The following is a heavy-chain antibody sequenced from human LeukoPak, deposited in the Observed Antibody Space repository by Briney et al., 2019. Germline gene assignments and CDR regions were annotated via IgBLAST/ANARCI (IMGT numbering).Heavy chain of an antibody. CDR2: IYYSGST. CDR3: ARHRKYGALDY. Sequence: PSETLSLTCTVSGGSISSYYWSWIRQPPGKGLEWIGYIYYSGSTNYNPSLKSRVTISVDTSKNQFSLKLSSVTVADTAVYYCARHRKYGALDYWGQGTLVTVSS. V-gene: IGHV4-59*08. D-gene: IGHD2-8*01. CDR1: GGSISSYY. J-gene: IGHJ4*02.